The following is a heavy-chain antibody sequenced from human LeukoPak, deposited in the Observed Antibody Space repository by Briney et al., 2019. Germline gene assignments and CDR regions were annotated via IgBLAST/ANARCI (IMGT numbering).Heavy chain of an antibody. CDR1: GGSFSGYY. Sequence: SETLSLTCAVYGGSFSGYYWSWICQPPGKGLEWIGEINHSGSTNYNPSLKSRVTISVDTSKNQFSLKLSSVTAADTAVYYCARRGTYYYGMDVWGKGTTVTVSS. J-gene: IGHJ6*04. V-gene: IGHV4-34*01. CDR2: INHSGST. CDR3: ARRGTYYYGMDV.